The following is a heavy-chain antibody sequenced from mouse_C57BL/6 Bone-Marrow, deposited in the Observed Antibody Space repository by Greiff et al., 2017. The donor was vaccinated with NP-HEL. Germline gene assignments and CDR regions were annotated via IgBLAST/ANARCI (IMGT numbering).Heavy chain of an antibody. CDR1: GFTFSDYG. V-gene: IGHV5-17*01. CDR2: ISSGSSTI. Sequence: EVKLMESGGGLVKPGGSLKLSCAASGFTFSDYGMHWVRQAPEKGLEWVAYISSGSSTIYYADTVKGRFTISRDNAKNTLFLQMTSLRSEDTAMYYCARIYYDYPYFDYWGQGTTLTVSS. D-gene: IGHD2-4*01. CDR3: ARIYYDYPYFDY. J-gene: IGHJ2*01.